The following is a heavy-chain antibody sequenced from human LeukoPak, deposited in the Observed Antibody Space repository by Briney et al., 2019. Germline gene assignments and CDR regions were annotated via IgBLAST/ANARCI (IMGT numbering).Heavy chain of an antibody. Sequence: SETLSLTCSVSGGSISSSSYFWGWIRQPPGKGLEWIGSIYYSGSTYSNPSLKSRVTISVYTSKSQFSLKLSSVTAADTAVYYCARDGYTYGSFDYWGQGTLVTVSS. D-gene: IGHD5-18*01. CDR2: IYYSGST. J-gene: IGHJ4*02. V-gene: IGHV4-39*01. CDR1: GGSISSSSYF. CDR3: ARDGYTYGSFDY.